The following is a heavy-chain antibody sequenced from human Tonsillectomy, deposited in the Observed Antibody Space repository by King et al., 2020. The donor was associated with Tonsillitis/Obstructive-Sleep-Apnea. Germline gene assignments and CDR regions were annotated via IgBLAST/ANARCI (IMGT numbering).Heavy chain of an antibody. Sequence: VQLQQWGAGLLKPSETLSLTCAVYGVSFSGYYWSWIRQPPGKGLEWVGEINHSGSTNYNPSLKSRVTISVDTSKNQFSLKLSSVTAADTAVYYCARAPQTRSYMDVWGKGTTVTVSS. D-gene: IGHD3-3*01. V-gene: IGHV4-34*01. CDR3: ARAPQTRSYMDV. CDR2: INHSGST. CDR1: GVSFSGYY. J-gene: IGHJ6*03.